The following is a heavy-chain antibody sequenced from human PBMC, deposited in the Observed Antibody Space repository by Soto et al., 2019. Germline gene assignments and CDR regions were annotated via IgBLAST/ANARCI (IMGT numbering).Heavy chain of an antibody. V-gene: IGHV4-59*01. CDR2: IYYSGST. CDR1: GGSIRSYY. CDR3: ARDRGSSSWYYAFDI. Sequence: PSETLSLTCTVSGGSIRSYYWSWIRQPPGKGLEWIGYIYYSGSTNYNPSLKSRVTISVDTSKNQFSLKLSSVTAADTAVYYCARDRGSSSWYYAFDIWGQGTMVTVSS. J-gene: IGHJ3*02. D-gene: IGHD6-13*01.